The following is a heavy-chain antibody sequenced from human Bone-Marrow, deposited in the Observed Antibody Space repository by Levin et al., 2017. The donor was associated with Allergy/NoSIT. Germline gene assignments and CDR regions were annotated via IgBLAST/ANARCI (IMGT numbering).Heavy chain of an antibody. D-gene: IGHD3-10*01. CDR1: GFAFSNHW. J-gene: IGHJ4*02. CDR2: IRGDGGDR. V-gene: IGHV3-74*01. Sequence: LSLTCAASGFAFSNHWMHWVRQAPGKGLVWVSRIRGDGGDRNYGDSVKGRFTISRDNAKNTVYLQMNSLRAEDTATYYCARDLILGSGSSDYWGQGTLVTVSS. CDR3: ARDLILGSGSSDY.